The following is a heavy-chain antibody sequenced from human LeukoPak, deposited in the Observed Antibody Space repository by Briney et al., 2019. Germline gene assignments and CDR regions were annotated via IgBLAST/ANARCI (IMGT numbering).Heavy chain of an antibody. CDR1: GGSISSSSYY. CDR3: ARSRMVRGVILSGFDY. J-gene: IGHJ4*02. CDR2: IYYSGST. V-gene: IGHV4-39*07. Sequence: SETLSLTCTVSGGSISSSSYYWGWIRQPPGKGLEWIGSIYYSGSTYYNPSLKSRVTISVDTSKNQFSLKLSSVTAADTAVYYCARSRMVRGVILSGFDYWGQGTLVTVSS. D-gene: IGHD3-10*01.